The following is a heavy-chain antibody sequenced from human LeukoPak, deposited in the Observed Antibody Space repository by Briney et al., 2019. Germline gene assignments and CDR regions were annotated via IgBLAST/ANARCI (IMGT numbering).Heavy chain of an antibody. V-gene: IGHV4-4*07. CDR3: ASSISGYGNFDY. CDR1: GGSISSYY. CDR2: IHTSGST. Sequence: PSETLSLTCTVSGGSISSYYWSWIRQPAGRGLEWIGRIHTSGSTNYNPSLKSRVTMSVDTSKNQFSLKLSSVTAADTAVYYCASSISGYGNFDYWGQGTLVTVSS. D-gene: IGHD5-12*01. J-gene: IGHJ4*02.